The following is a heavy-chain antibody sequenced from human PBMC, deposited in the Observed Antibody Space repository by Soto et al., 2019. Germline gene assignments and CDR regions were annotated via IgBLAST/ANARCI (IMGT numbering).Heavy chain of an antibody. V-gene: IGHV4-30-4*01. CDR3: ARGGWHGGDWYVDY. CDR1: GGSISSSCNYY. J-gene: IGHJ4*02. Sequence: QVQLQESGPGLVKPSQTLSLTCAVSGGSISSSCNYYWSWIRQPPGKGLEWIVFIYYSGSTYYNPSLSSRLTISVETSKNQFSLDMNSMTAADTAMYYCARGGWHGGDWYVDYWGQGTLVTVSS. CDR2: IYYSGST. D-gene: IGHD2-21*02.